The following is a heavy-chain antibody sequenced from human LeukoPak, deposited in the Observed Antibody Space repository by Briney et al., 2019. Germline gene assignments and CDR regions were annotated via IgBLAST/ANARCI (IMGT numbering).Heavy chain of an antibody. CDR2: IKQDGSEK. V-gene: IGHV3-7*01. CDR3: AREVVITTGDFDY. CDR1: GFTFSSYW. J-gene: IGHJ4*02. D-gene: IGHD3-22*01. Sequence: GGSLRLSCGASGFTFSSYWMSWVRQAPGKGLEWVANIKQDGSEKYYVDSVKGRFTISRDNAKNSLYLQMNSLRAEDTAVYYCAREVVITTGDFDYWGQGTLVTVSS.